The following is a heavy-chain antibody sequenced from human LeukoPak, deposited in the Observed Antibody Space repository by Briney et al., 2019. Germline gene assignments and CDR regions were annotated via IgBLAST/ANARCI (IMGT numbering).Heavy chain of an antibody. CDR3: ARGGGYNYGTFDY. Sequence: KPGESLKYSCKGSGYSFTNYLIGWVRQMPGKGLEWMGIIYPGDSDTRYSPSFQGQVTISADKSISTAYLQWSSMKASDTAMYYCARGGGYNYGTFDYWGQGTLVTVSS. CDR2: IYPGDSDT. CDR1: GYSFTNYL. D-gene: IGHD5-18*01. J-gene: IGHJ4*02. V-gene: IGHV5-51*01.